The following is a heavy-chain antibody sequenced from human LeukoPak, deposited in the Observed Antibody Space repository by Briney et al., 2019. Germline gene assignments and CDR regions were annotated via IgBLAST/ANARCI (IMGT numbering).Heavy chain of an antibody. Sequence: PSETLSLTCTVSGGSISSYYWSWIRQPPGKGLEWIGEINHSGSTNYNPSLKSRVTISVDTSKNQFSLKLSSVTAADTAVYYCAREVAVTGYSNDYWGQGTLVTVSS. D-gene: IGHD3-9*01. CDR1: GGSISSYY. J-gene: IGHJ4*02. CDR3: AREVAVTGYSNDY. V-gene: IGHV4-34*01. CDR2: INHSGST.